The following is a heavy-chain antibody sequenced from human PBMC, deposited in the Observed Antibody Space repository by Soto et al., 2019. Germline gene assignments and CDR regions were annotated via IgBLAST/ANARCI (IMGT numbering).Heavy chain of an antibody. CDR2: IKSKTDGGTT. CDR1: GFTFSNAW. V-gene: IGHV3-15*01. D-gene: IGHD2-2*01. CDR3: TTEEEVDIVVVPAGLDP. Sequence: LRLSCAASGFTFSNAWMSWVRQAPGKGLEWVGRIKSKTDGGTTDYAAPVKGRFTISRDDSKNTLYLQMNSLKTEDTAVYYCTTEEEVDIVVVPAGLDPWGQGTLVTVSS. J-gene: IGHJ5*02.